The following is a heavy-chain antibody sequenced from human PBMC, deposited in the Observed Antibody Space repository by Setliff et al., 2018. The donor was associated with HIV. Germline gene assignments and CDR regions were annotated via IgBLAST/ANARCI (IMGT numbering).Heavy chain of an antibody. Sequence: PSETLSLTCAVSSYSISSGHYWVWIRQPPGKGLEWIGSIDYSGSTFYNPSLKSRVTISVDTSKNQFSLKLSSVTAADTAVYYCATYADRESNRFDPWGQGILVTVSS. CDR3: ATYADRESNRFDP. J-gene: IGHJ5*02. D-gene: IGHD3-10*01. V-gene: IGHV4-38-2*01. CDR1: SYSISSGHY. CDR2: IDYSGST.